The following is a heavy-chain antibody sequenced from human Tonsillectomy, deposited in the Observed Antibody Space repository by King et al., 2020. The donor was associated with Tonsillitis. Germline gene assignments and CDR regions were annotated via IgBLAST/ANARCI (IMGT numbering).Heavy chain of an antibody. Sequence: VQLVESGGGLVQPGGSLRLSCAASGFIFSNYWMNWVRQAPGKGLEWVANINQGGSEKNYVDSVKGRFTISRDNAKNSLYLQINSLRAEDTAVYYCARRVGAYDALDIWGQGTMVTVSS. D-gene: IGHD2-21*01. CDR1: GFIFSNYW. CDR2: INQGGSEK. V-gene: IGHV3-7*04. J-gene: IGHJ3*02. CDR3: ARRVGAYDALDI.